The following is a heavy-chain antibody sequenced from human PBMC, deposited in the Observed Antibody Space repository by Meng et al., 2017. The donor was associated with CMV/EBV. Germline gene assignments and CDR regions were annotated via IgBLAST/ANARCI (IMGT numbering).Heavy chain of an antibody. CDR1: GFTFSRYT. CDR3: ARFDGGYIGYHYYYYGMDV. J-gene: IGHJ6*02. CDR2: ISYDGSNK. V-gene: IGHV3-30*04. D-gene: IGHD1-1*01. Sequence: LSLTCAASGFTFSRYTINWVRQAPGKGLEWVAVISYDGSNKYYADSVKGRFTISRDNSKNTLYLQMNSLRAEDTAVYYCARFDGGYIGYHYYYYGMDVWGQGTTVTVSS.